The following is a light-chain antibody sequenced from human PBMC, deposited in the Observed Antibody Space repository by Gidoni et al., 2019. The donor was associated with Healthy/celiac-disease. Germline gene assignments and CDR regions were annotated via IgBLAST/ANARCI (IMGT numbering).Light chain of an antibody. Sequence: QSVLTQPPSASGTPVQRVTISCSGSSSNIGSTTVNWYQQLPGTAPKLLIYSNNQRPSGVPDRFSGSKSGTSASLAISGLQSEDEADYYCAAWDDSLNGVVFGGGTKLTVL. CDR3: AAWDDSLNGVV. J-gene: IGLJ2*01. CDR1: SSNIGSTT. V-gene: IGLV1-44*01. CDR2: SNN.